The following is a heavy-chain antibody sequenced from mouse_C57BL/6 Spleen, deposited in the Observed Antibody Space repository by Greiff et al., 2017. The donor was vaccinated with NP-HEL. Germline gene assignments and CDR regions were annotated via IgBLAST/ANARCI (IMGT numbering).Heavy chain of an antibody. CDR3: ARYYGYYLDFDV. D-gene: IGHD2-3*01. Sequence: EVKLMESEGGLVQPGSSMKLSCTASGFTFSDYYMAWVRQVPEKGLEWVANINYDGSSTYYLDSLKSRFIISRDNAKNILYMQMSSLKSEDTSTYYCARYYGYYLDFDVWGTGTTVTVSS. CDR1: GFTFSDYY. V-gene: IGHV5-16*01. CDR2: INYDGSST. J-gene: IGHJ1*03.